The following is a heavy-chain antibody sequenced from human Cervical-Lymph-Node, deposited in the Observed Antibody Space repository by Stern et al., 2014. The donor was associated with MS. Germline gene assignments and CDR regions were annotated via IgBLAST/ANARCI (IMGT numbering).Heavy chain of an antibody. V-gene: IGHV3-23*04. CDR1: GFTFSNYA. D-gene: IGHD2-2*01. CDR3: ARGGPGGTSFDY. Sequence: EVQLVESGGGLVQPGGSLRLSCAASGFTFSNYAMTWVRQAPGKGLEWVSTISESGLTTYYADSGKGRFTLSRDNSKNTMFLQMNSLRAEDTAVYYCARGGPGGTSFDYWGQGTLVTVSS. CDR2: ISESGLTT. J-gene: IGHJ4*02.